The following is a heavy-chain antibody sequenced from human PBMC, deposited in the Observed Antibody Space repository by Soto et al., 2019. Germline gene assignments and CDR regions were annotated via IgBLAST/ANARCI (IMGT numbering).Heavy chain of an antibody. J-gene: IGHJ4*02. V-gene: IGHV4-59*01. Sequence: QVQLQESGPGLVKPSETLSLTCTVSGGSISSYYWSWIRQTPGKGLKWIGYIYYSGSTNYNPSLKSRVTITVDTSKNQSSLKLSSVTAADTAEYYFASLSSGWSFPRDYWGQGTRVTVSS. D-gene: IGHD6-19*01. CDR3: ASLSSGWSFPRDY. CDR1: GGSISSYY. CDR2: IYYSGST.